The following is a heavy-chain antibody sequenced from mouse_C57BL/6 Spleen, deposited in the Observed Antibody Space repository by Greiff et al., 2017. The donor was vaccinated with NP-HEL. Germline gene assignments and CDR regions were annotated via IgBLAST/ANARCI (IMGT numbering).Heavy chain of an antibody. D-gene: IGHD2-2*01. CDR3: ARTGGYGYAMDY. V-gene: IGHV1-76*01. CDR2: IYPGSGNT. CDR1: GYTFTDYY. J-gene: IGHJ4*01. Sequence: VQLQQSGAELVRPGASVKLSCKASGYTFTDYYINWVKQRPGQGLEWIARIYPGSGNTYYNEKFKGKATLTAEKSSSTAYMQLSSLTSEDSAVYFCARTGGYGYAMDYWGQGTSGTVSS.